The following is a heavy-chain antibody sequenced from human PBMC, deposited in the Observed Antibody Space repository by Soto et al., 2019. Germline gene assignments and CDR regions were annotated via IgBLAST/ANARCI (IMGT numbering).Heavy chain of an antibody. CDR2: IYPGDSHA. V-gene: IGHV5-51*01. D-gene: IGHD1-26*01. J-gene: IGHJ3*01. Sequence: GESLKISCKGSGDSFTNYWIGWVRQMPGKGLEWMGIIYPGDSHAIYSPSFQGQVTMSADKSISTAYLQWSSLKASDTAMYYCARPYSGGPNDPFDVWGQGTMVTVSS. CDR3: ARPYSGGPNDPFDV. CDR1: GDSFTNYW.